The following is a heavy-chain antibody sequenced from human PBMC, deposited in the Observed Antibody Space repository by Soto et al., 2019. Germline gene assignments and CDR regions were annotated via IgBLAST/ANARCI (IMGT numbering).Heavy chain of an antibody. CDR1: GGSISNGGYY. D-gene: IGHD1-26*01. Sequence: TSETLSLTCTVSGGSISNGGYYWSWIRQHPGKGLEWIGYIYYSGSTYYNPSLKSRVTISVDTSKNQFSLKLTSVTAADTAVCYCVKGNSGSPYGAFDYWGQGTQVTVSS. J-gene: IGHJ4*02. CDR3: VKGNSGSPYGAFDY. V-gene: IGHV4-31*03. CDR2: IYYSGST.